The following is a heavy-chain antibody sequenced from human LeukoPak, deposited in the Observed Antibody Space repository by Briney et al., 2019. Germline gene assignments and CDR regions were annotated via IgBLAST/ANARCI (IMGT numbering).Heavy chain of an antibody. J-gene: IGHJ6*03. Sequence: SETLSLTCAVYGGSFSGYHWTWIRQSPGKGLEWIGDINPSGSTYYNPSLKSRLTISVDTSKNQFSLKLRSVTAADTAVYYCARGRHDISMIVVVMTSVSYYLDVWGKGTTVTVS. V-gene: IGHV4-34*01. CDR1: GGSFSGYH. CDR2: INPSGST. D-gene: IGHD3-22*01. CDR3: ARGRHDISMIVVVMTSVSYYLDV.